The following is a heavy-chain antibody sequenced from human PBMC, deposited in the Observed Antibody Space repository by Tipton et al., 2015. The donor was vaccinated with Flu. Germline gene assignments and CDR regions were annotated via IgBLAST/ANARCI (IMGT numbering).Heavy chain of an antibody. CDR3: VYDSGAYATDY. CDR1: GGTFSSYA. V-gene: IGHV1-69*01. Sequence: QLVQSGAEVKKPGSSVKVSCKASGGTFSSYAISWVRQAPGQGLEWMGGIIPIFGTANYAQKFQGRVTITADESTSTAYMELSSLRWEDTAVYYGVYDSGAYATDYWGQGTLGPASS. D-gene: IGHD4-17*01. CDR2: IIPIFGTA. J-gene: IGHJ4*02.